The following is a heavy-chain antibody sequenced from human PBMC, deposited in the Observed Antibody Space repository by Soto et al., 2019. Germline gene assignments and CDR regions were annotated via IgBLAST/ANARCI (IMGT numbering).Heavy chain of an antibody. Sequence: SETLSLTCTFSVVSISSGDYYCSWIRQPPGKGLEWIGYIYYSGSTYYNPSLKSRVTISVDTSKNQFSLKLSSVTAADTAVYYCARGEKAYFEYWGQGTRVTVSS. CDR2: IYYSGST. V-gene: IGHV4-30-4*01. J-gene: IGHJ4*02. CDR1: VVSISSGDYY. CDR3: ARGEKAYFEY.